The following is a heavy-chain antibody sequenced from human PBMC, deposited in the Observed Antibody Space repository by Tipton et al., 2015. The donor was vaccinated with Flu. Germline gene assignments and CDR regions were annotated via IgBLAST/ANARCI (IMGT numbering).Heavy chain of an antibody. CDR2: IYTSGIT. J-gene: IGHJ4*02. D-gene: IGHD6-19*01. CDR1: GGSFSDSY. CDR3: ARLYKSGGT. V-gene: IGHV4-4*07. Sequence: TLSLTCTVSGGSFSDSYWSWIRQPAGTGLEWIGRIYTSGITNYNPSLKSRVIMSVDTSKNQFSLNLTSVTAADTAVYYCARLYKSGGTWGQGTQVTVSS.